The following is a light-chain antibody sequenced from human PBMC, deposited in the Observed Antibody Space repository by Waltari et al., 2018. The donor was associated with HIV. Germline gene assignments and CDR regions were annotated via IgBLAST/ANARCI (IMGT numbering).Light chain of an antibody. CDR2: DNS. J-gene: IGLJ1*01. CDR1: SSTIGAGYY. CDR3: QSYDSSLSGSYV. Sequence: QSVLPRPPSVYPCSGPTFTISCPGSSSTIGAGYYVLLYQQLPGTAPKLLISDNSNRPSGVPDRFSGSKSGTSASLAITGLQAEDEADYYCQSYDSSLSGSYVFGSGTKVTVL. V-gene: IGLV1-40*01.